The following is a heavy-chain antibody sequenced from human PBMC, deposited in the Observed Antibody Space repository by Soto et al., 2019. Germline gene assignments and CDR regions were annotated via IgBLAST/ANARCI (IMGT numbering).Heavy chain of an antibody. CDR1: GDSVSSNSAA. Sequence: QVQLQQSGPGLVKPSQTLSLTCAISGDSVSSNSAAWNWIRQSPSRGLEWLGRTYYRSKWYNDYAVSVKSRITINPDTSKNQFSLQLNSVTPEDTAVYYCARDSLQVYWSYRKQGAFDIWGQGTMVTVSS. D-gene: IGHD1-7*01. CDR3: ARDSLQVYWSYRKQGAFDI. CDR2: TYYRSKWYN. J-gene: IGHJ3*02. V-gene: IGHV6-1*01.